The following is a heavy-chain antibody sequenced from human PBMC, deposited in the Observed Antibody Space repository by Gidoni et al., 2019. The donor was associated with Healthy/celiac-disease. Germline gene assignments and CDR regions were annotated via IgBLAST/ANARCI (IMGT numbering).Heavy chain of an antibody. CDR3: TRPGSYGDYQGFPDY. CDR1: GFTFSGSA. D-gene: IGHD4-17*01. CDR2: IRSKANSYAT. J-gene: IGHJ4*02. Sequence: EVQLVESGGGLVQPGGSLKLSCAASGFTFSGSAMHWVRQASGKGLEWVGRIRSKANSYATAYAASVKGRFTISRDDSKNTAYLQMNSLKTEDTAVYYCTRPGSYGDYQGFPDYWGQGTLVTVSS. V-gene: IGHV3-73*02.